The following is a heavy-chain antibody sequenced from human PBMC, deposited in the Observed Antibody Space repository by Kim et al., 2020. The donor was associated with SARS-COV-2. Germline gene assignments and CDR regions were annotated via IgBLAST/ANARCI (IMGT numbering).Heavy chain of an antibody. CDR1: GFTFDDYA. Sequence: GGSLRLSCAASGFTFDDYAMHWVRQAPGKGLEWVSGISWNSGSTGYADSVKGRFTISRDNAKNSLYLQMNSLRAEDTALYYCAKDTWTVTTGFFGLAGFDPRCQGTLVTVSS. V-gene: IGHV3-9*01. CDR2: ISWNSGST. D-gene: IGHD4-17*01. J-gene: IGHJ5*02. CDR3: AKDTWTVTTGFFGLAGFDP.